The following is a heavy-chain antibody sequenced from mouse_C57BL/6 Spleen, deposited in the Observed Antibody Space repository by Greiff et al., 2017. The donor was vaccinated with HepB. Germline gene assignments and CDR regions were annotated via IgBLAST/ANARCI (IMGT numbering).Heavy chain of an antibody. Sequence: QVHVKQPGAELVKPGASVKLSCKASGYTFTSYWMQWVKQRPGQGLEWIGEIDPSDSYTNYNQKFKGKATLTVDTSSSTAYMQLSSLTSEDSAVYYCARKGSSYPYWYFDVWGTGTTVTVSS. D-gene: IGHD1-1*01. V-gene: IGHV1-50*01. CDR1: GYTFTSYW. CDR2: IDPSDSYT. CDR3: ARKGSSYPYWYFDV. J-gene: IGHJ1*03.